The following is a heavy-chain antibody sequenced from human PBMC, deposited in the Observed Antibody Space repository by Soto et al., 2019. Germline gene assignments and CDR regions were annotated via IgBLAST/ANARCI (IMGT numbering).Heavy chain of an antibody. J-gene: IGHJ4*02. D-gene: IGHD6-19*01. CDR2: ISSSSSTI. Sequence: GGSLRLSCAASGFTFSSYSMNWVRQAPGKGLEWVSYISSSSSTIYYADSVKGRFTISRDNAKNSLYLQMNGLRDEDTAVYYCARDGTMAVAGTLDYWGQGTLVTVSS. V-gene: IGHV3-48*02. CDR1: GFTFSSYS. CDR3: ARDGTMAVAGTLDY.